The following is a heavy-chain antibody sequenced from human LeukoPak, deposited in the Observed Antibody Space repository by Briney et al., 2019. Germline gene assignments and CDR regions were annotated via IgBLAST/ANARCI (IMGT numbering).Heavy chain of an antibody. J-gene: IGHJ4*02. CDR3: AKDSSTLFVLRGNTDY. CDR2: ISGSGGST. CDR1: GFTFSSYA. Sequence: GRSLRLSCAASGFTFSSYAMSWVRQAPGKGLEWVSAISGSGGSTYYADSVKGRFTISRDNSKNTLYLQMNSLRAEDTAVYYCAKDSSTLFVLRGNTDYWGQGTLVTVSS. V-gene: IGHV3-23*01. D-gene: IGHD3-10*02.